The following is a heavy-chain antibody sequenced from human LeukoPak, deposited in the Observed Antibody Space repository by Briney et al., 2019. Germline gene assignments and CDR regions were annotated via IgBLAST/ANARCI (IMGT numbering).Heavy chain of an antibody. Sequence: SETLSLTCTVSDGSISSGGYYWSWIRQHPGKGLEWIGYIYYSGSTYYNPSLESRVTMSVDTSKNQFSLKLSSVTAADTAVYYCARQPGGYSGPFDYWGQGTLVTVSS. CDR2: IYYSGST. CDR3: ARQPGGYSGPFDY. V-gene: IGHV4-39*01. J-gene: IGHJ4*02. CDR1: DGSISSGGYY. D-gene: IGHD5-12*01.